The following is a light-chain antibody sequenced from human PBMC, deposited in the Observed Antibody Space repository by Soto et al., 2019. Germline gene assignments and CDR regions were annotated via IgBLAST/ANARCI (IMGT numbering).Light chain of an antibody. CDR1: SSNIGSNT. CDR2: DNN. V-gene: IGLV1-44*01. CDR3: AAWDDSLNGREVV. Sequence: QSVLTQPPSASGTPGQRVTISCSGSSSNIGSNTVNWYQQLPGTAPKPLIYDNNQRPSGVPDRFSGSKSGTSASLAISGLQSEDEADYYCAAWDDSLNGREVVFGGGTKLTVL. J-gene: IGLJ2*01.